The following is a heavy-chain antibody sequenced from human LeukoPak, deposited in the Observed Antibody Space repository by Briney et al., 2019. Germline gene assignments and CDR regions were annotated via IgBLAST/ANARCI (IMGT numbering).Heavy chain of an antibody. CDR1: GFTFSSYA. CDR2: ISGSGGST. CDR3: AKDREEAGYSSSWNYYYYGMDV. V-gene: IGHV3-23*01. D-gene: IGHD6-13*01. Sequence: GGSLRLSCAASGFTFSSYAMSWVRQAPGKGLEWVSAISGSGGSTYYADSVKGRFTISRDNSKNTLYLQMNSLRAEDTAVYYCAKDREEAGYSSSWNYYYYGMDVWGQGATVTVSS. J-gene: IGHJ6*02.